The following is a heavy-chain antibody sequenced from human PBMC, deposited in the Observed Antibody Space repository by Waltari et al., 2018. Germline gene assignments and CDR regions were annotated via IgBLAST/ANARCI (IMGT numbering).Heavy chain of an antibody. D-gene: IGHD2-15*01. CDR1: GFTFSSYG. Sequence: QVQLVESGGGVVQPGRSLRLSCAASGFTFSSYGMHWVRQAPGKGLGWVAVIGYDGSNKYYADSVKGRFTISRDNSKNTLYLQMNSLRAEDTAVYYCARDAKYCSGGSCYSVLWYFDLWGRGTLVTVSS. CDR3: ARDAKYCSGGSCYSVLWYFDL. V-gene: IGHV3-33*01. CDR2: IGYDGSNK. J-gene: IGHJ2*01.